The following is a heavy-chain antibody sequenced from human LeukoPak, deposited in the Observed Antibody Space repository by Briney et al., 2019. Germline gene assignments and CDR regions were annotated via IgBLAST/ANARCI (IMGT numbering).Heavy chain of an antibody. V-gene: IGHV1-46*01. CDR3: ARGGMVVGGHDWFDP. CDR1: GYTFTTYY. D-gene: IGHD3-10*01. J-gene: IGHJ5*02. CDR2: INPSGGNT. Sequence: ASVKVSCKTSGYTFTTYYMHWVRQAPGQGLEWMGIINPSGGNTNYAQKFQGRVTITADKSTSTAYMELSSLRSEDTAVYYCARGGMVVGGHDWFDPWGQGTLVTVSS.